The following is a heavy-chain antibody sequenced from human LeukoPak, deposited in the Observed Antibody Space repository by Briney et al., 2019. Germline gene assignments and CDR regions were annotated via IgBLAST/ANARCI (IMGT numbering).Heavy chain of an antibody. J-gene: IGHJ4*02. D-gene: IGHD5-18*01. CDR2: ISAYNGNT. V-gene: IGHV1-18*01. Sequence: ASVKVSCKASGYTFTSYGTSWVRQAPGQGLEWMGWISAYNGNTNYAQKLQGRVTMTTDTSTSTAYMELRSLRSDDTAVYYCARDMEDTAMVTRDYWGQGTLVTVSS. CDR1: GYTFTSYG. CDR3: ARDMEDTAMVTRDY.